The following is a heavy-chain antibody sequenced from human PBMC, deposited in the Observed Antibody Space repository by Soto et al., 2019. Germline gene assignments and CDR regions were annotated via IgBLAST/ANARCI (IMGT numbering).Heavy chain of an antibody. J-gene: IGHJ3*02. Sequence: EVQMVESGGGLVQPGGSLRLSCAASGFTFSDHYMYWVRQAPGRGLEWVGRTRDKANSYTTEYAASVKGRFTISRDDSKNSLYLQMNSLKTEDTAVYYCARGDDYNDGVYASDIWGQGTMVTVSS. CDR1: GFTFSDHY. V-gene: IGHV3-72*01. CDR3: ARGDDYNDGVYASDI. D-gene: IGHD4-4*01. CDR2: TRDKANSYTT.